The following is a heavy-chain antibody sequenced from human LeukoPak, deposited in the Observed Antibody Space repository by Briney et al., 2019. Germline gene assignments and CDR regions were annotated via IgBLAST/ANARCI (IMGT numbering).Heavy chain of an antibody. V-gene: IGHV3-21*01. D-gene: IGHD1-26*01. Sequence: VLECVSSISISSSYIYYADSVKRRFTIPRDNAKNSLYLQMNSLRAEDTAVYYCARELLVDYWGQGTLVTVSS. CDR3: ARELLVDY. J-gene: IGHJ4*02. CDR2: ISISSSYI.